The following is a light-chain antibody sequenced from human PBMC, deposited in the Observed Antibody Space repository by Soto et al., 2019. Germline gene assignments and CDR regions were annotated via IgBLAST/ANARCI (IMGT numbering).Light chain of an antibody. J-gene: IGKJ4*01. V-gene: IGKV3-11*01. Sequence: EIVLTQSPATLSLSPGERATLSCRASQSVGDYLGWYQQKPGQAPRLLIYDASQRATGVPARFSASGSGTDFTLTISSLEPEDFAIYYCQQREDWPRAFVCGTKVEFK. CDR1: QSVGDY. CDR2: DAS. CDR3: QQREDWPRA.